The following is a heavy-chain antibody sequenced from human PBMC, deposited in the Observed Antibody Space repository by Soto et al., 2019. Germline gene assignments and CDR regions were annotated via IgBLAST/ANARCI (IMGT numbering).Heavy chain of an antibody. CDR2: IKSKTDGGTT. CDR3: TTVPTVAARLDYYYYGMDV. D-gene: IGHD6-13*01. CDR1: GFTFSNAW. J-gene: IGHJ6*02. Sequence: ESGGGLVKPGGSLRLSCAASGFTFSNAWMNWVRQAPGKGLEWVGRIKSKTDGGTTDYAAPVKGRFTISRDDSKNTLYLQMNSLKTEDTAVYYCTTVPTVAARLDYYYYGMDVWGQGTTVTVSS. V-gene: IGHV3-15*07.